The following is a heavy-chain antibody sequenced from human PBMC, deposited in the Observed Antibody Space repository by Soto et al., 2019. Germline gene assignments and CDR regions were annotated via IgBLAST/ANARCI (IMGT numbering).Heavy chain of an antibody. CDR1: GGSMSSSNW. Sequence: QVQLQESGPGLLEPSGTLSLTCTVSGGSMSSSNWWNWVRQSPGKGLEWIGEAHHSGRTNYNPSLKSRVTISVDKSKNHFSLKLSSVTAADTAVYYCARSEATGLDYWGQGTLVTVSS. V-gene: IGHV4-4*02. CDR3: ARSEATGLDY. CDR2: AHHSGRT. J-gene: IGHJ4*02. D-gene: IGHD1-26*01.